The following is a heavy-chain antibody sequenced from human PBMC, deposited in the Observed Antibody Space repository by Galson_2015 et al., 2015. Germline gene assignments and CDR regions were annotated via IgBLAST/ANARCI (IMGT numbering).Heavy chain of an antibody. J-gene: IGHJ6*02. CDR3: AKDNEGSGPQGHCDCSYSCAPGV. CDR2: ISDEGSIK. V-gene: IGHV3-30*18. Sequence: SLRLSCAASGFTFSSCGMHWVRQAPGKGLEWVALISDEGSIKEYADSVKGRFTISRDNSKNTLSLQMNSLRAEDTAIYYCAKDNEGSGPQGHCDCSYSCAPGVWAQGPTV. CDR1: GFTFSSCG. D-gene: IGHD6-25*01.